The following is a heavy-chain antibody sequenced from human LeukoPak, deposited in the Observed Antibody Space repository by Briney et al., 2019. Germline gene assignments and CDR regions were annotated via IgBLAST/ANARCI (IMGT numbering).Heavy chain of an antibody. J-gene: IGHJ1*01. CDR3: ARGLGSGWRYFQH. CDR2: INHSGST. D-gene: IGHD6-19*01. Sequence: PSETLSLTCAVYGGSFSGYYWSWIRQPPGKGLEWIGEINHSGSTNYNPSLKSRVTISVDTSKNQFSLKLSSVTAADTAVYYCARGLGSGWRYFQHWGQGTLVTVSS. V-gene: IGHV4-34*01. CDR1: GGSFSGYY.